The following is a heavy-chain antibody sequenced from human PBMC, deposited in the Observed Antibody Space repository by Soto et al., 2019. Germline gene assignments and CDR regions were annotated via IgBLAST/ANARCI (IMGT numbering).Heavy chain of an antibody. CDR2: ISGGGGNT. V-gene: IGHV3-23*01. Sequence: DVQLLESGGGLVQPGGSLRLSCATSGFTFGNYGMNWVRQAPVKGLEWVSGISGGGGNTYYADSVKGRFTISRDPSKNTVFLEMNSLRAEDTAVYYCAKGFIVVVTVLRPDDAFDVWGQGTLVTVSS. CDR3: AKGFIVVVTVLRPDDAFDV. CDR1: GFTFGNYG. J-gene: IGHJ3*01. D-gene: IGHD2-21*02.